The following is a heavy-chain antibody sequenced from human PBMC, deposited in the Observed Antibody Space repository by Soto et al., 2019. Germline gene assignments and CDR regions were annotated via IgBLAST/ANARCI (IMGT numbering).Heavy chain of an antibody. CDR1: GGSISSVGYY. CDR2: IYYSGST. Sequence: QVQLQESGPGLVKPSQTLSLTCTVSGGSISSVGYYWSWIRQHPGKGLEWIGYIYYSGSTYYNPSLKSRVTISVDTSKNHFSLKLSSVTAADTAVYYCARVEYYDGSGYTTFNIWGQGTMVTVSS. CDR3: ARVEYYDGSGYTTFNI. J-gene: IGHJ3*02. D-gene: IGHD3-22*01. V-gene: IGHV4-31*03.